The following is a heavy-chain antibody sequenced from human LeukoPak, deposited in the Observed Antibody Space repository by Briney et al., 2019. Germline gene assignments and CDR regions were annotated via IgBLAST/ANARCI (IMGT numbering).Heavy chain of an antibody. J-gene: IGHJ6*02. CDR3: AKGESSSAGGMDV. Sequence: PGGSLRLSCAASGFTISGYSMNWVRQAPGKGLEWVAVISYDGSNKYYADSVKGRFTISRDNSKNTLYLQMNSLRAEDTAVYYCAKGESSSAGGMDVWGQGTTVTVSS. CDR1: GFTISGYS. CDR2: ISYDGSNK. D-gene: IGHD6-6*01. V-gene: IGHV3-30*18.